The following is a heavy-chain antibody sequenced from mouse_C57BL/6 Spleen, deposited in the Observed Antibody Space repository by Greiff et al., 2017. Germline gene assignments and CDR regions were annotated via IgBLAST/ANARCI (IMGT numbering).Heavy chain of an antibody. CDR1: GYTFTSYW. V-gene: IGHV1-52*01. J-gene: IGHJ1*03. CDR2: IDPSDSET. Sequence: VKLQQPGAELVRPGSSVKLSCKASGYTFTSYWMNWVKQRPIQGLEWIGNIDPSDSETHYNQKFKDKATLTVDKSSSTAYMQLSSLTSEDSAVYYCARSGIYYYGSSYGYFDVWGTGTTVTVSS. CDR3: ARSGIYYYGSSYGYFDV. D-gene: IGHD1-1*01.